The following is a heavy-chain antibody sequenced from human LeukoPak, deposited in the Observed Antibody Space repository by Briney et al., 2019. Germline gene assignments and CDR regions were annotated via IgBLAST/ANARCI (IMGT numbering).Heavy chain of an antibody. J-gene: IGHJ4*02. V-gene: IGHV1-69*04. CDR3: ARGGEEDILTGLHDY. CDR1: GGTFSSYA. CDR2: IIPILGIA. Sequence: GASVKVSCKASGGTFSSYAISWVRQAPGQGLEWMGRIIPILGIANYAQKFQGRVTITADKSTSTAYMELSSLRSEDTAVYYCARGGEEDILTGLHDYWGQGTLVTVSS. D-gene: IGHD3-9*01.